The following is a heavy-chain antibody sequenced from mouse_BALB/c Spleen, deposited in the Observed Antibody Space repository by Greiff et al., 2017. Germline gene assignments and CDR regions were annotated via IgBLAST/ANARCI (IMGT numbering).Heavy chain of an antibody. CDR1: GFSLTGYG. V-gene: IGHV2-6-7*01. CDR2: IWGDGST. Sequence: QVQLQQSGPGLVAPSQSLSITCTVSGFSLTGYGVNWVRQPPGKGLEWLGMIWGDGSTDYNSALKSRLSISKDNSKSQVFLKMNSLQTDDTARYYCARGEAYYGSSPWFAYWGQGTLVTVSA. J-gene: IGHJ3*01. D-gene: IGHD1-1*01. CDR3: ARGEAYYGSSPWFAY.